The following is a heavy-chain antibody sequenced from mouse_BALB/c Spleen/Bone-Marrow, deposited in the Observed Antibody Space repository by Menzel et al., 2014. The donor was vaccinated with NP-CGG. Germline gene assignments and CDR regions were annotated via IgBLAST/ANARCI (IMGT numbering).Heavy chain of an antibody. CDR2: IDPYIDGT. CDR1: GYSFTDYN. J-gene: IGHJ3*01. Sequence: EVQLQQSGPELVKPGASVKASCKASGYSFTDYNMYWVKQSHGKSLEWIGYIDPYIDGTSYNQKFRGKATLTVDKSSSTAFMHLNSLTSEDSAVYYCARPLYYDYGFAYWGQGTLVTVST. CDR3: ARPLYYDYGFAY. D-gene: IGHD2-4*01. V-gene: IGHV1S135*01.